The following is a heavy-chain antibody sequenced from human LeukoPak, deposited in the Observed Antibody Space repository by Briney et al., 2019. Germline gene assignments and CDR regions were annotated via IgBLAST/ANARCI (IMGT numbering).Heavy chain of an antibody. V-gene: IGHV3-23*01. D-gene: IGHD3-10*02. J-gene: IGHJ6*04. CDR3: AELGITMIGGV. Sequence: GGTLRLSCAASGFTFSSYGMSWVRQAPGKGLEWVSAISGSGGRTYYADSVKGRFTFSRDNSKNTLHLQMNSLRAEDTAVYYCAELGITMIGGVWGKGTTVTISS. CDR2: ISGSGGRT. CDR1: GFTFSSYG.